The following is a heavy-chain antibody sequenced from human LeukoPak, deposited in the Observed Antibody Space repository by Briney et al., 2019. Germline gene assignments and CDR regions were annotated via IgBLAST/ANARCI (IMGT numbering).Heavy chain of an antibody. D-gene: IGHD6-13*01. V-gene: IGHV4-61*02. CDR3: ASTSKNTGYSSSWYAEYFQH. J-gene: IGHJ1*01. CDR1: GGSISSGSYY. CDR2: IYTSGST. Sequence: SETLSLTCTVSGGSISSGSYYWSWVRQPAGKGLEWIGRIYTSGSTNYNPSLKSRVTISVDTSKNQFSLKLSSVTAADTAVYYCASTSKNTGYSSSWYAEYFQHWGQGTLVTVSS.